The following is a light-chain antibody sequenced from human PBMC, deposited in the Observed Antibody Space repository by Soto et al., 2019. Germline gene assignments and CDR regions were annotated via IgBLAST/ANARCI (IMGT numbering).Light chain of an antibody. Sequence: IALTPSPDSLSVSLDPRSTLMCRSSASALSRSSNKNHLAWYQQKPGKAPKLLISSASTRQCGVPERFSGSGSGTDFTLTLSSLQAEDVAVYYCYHYFSYPQTFGEGTKVDI. CDR3: YHYFSYPQT. CDR2: SAS. CDR1: ASALSRSSNKNH. J-gene: IGKJ4*01. V-gene: IGKV4-1*01.